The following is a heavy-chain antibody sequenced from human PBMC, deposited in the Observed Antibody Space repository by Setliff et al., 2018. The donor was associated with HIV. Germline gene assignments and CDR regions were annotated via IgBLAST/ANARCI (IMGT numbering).Heavy chain of an antibody. V-gene: IGHV1-18*01. CDR1: GYTFSSYE. J-gene: IGHJ3*02. CDR3: ARGGSYWGDAFDI. Sequence: ASVKVSCKASGYTFSSYEVSWVRQAPGQGLEWMGRISTSNGYTNYAQKLQGRVTVTTDTSTSTAYMELRGLRSDDTAVYYCARGGSYWGDAFDIWGQGTMVTVSS. CDR2: ISTSNGYT. D-gene: IGHD1-26*01.